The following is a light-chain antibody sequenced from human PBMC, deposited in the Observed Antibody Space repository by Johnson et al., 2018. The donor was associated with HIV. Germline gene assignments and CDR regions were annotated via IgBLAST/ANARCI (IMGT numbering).Light chain of an antibody. CDR1: SSNIGNNF. CDR2: DNN. Sequence: HSVLTQPPSVSATPGQKVTISCSGSSSNIGNNFVSWYQQLPGTAPKLLIYDNNKRPSVIPDRFSGSKSGTSATLGITGLQTGDEADYYCGTLHTSLSGGGVFGTGTKVTVL. J-gene: IGLJ1*01. CDR3: GTLHTSLSGGGV. V-gene: IGLV1-51*01.